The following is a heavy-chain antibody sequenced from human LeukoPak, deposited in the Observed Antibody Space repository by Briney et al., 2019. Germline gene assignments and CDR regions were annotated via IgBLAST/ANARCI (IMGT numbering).Heavy chain of an antibody. D-gene: IGHD3-22*01. CDR3: ARLSGGYYDIDY. CDR2: ISSSSSTI. V-gene: IGHV3-48*04. J-gene: IGHJ4*02. CDR1: GFTFSSYS. Sequence: GGSLRLSCAASGFTFSSYSMNWVRQAPGKGLEWVSCISSSSSTIYYADSVKGRFTISRDNAKYSLYLQMDSLRAEDTAVYYCARLSGGYYDIDYWGQGTLVTVSS.